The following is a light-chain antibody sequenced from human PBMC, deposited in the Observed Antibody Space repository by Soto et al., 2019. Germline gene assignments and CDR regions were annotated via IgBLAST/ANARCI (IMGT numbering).Light chain of an antibody. Sequence: QSALTQPASVSGSPGQSIPISCTGTSSDVGSYNYFSWYQQHPGQAPKLMIYEVSNRPSGVSNRFSGSKSGNTASLTISGLQAEDEATYDCSSYTSISTRVFGGGTQLTV. V-gene: IGLV2-14*01. CDR2: EVS. J-gene: IGLJ3*02. CDR3: SSYTSISTRV. CDR1: SSDVGSYNY.